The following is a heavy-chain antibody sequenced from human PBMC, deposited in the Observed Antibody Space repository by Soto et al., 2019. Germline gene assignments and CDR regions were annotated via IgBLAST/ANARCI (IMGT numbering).Heavy chain of an antibody. J-gene: IGHJ4*02. CDR2: INTYNGAT. CDR1: GSSIMTYG. D-gene: IGHD2-15*01. Sequence: GASVKVSCKASGSSIMTYGLSWVRQAPGHGLEWMGWINTYNGATNFAQKVQGRVTMTTDKSTNTAYMELRSLRSDETAVYYCARFWSGGSNYYARCYDHCGQRPLVTVSS. CDR3: ARFWSGGSNYYARCYDH. V-gene: IGHV1-18*01.